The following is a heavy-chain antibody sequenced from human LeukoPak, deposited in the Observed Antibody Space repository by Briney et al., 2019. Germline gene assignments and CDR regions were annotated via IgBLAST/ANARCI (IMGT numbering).Heavy chain of an antibody. V-gene: IGHV1-69*05. D-gene: IGHD6-19*01. CDR3: ARGRASAAQFDP. J-gene: IGHJ5*02. CDR1: GGTFSSYA. CDR2: IIPIFGTA. Sequence: SVKVSCKASGGTFSSYAISWVRQAPGQGLEWMGGIIPIFGTANYAQKFRGRVTITTDESTSTAYMELSSLRSEDTAVYYCARGRASAAQFDPWGQGTLVTVSS.